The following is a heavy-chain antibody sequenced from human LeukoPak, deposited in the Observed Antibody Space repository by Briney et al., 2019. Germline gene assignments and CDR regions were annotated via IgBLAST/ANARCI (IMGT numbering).Heavy chain of an antibody. Sequence: GGSLRLSCAASGFTFSSYWMTWVRQAPGKGLEWVANIKQDGSERFYVDSVKGRFTTSRDNARNSVYLQMNSLRAEDTAVYYCAREGGVADYWGQGTLVTVSS. V-gene: IGHV3-7*03. CDR1: GFTFSSYW. CDR3: AREGGVADY. CDR2: IKQDGSER. J-gene: IGHJ4*02. D-gene: IGHD3-16*01.